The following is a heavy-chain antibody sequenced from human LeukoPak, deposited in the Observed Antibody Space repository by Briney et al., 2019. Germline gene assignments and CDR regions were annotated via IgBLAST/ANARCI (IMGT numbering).Heavy chain of an antibody. CDR3: ARRRDERGYKDIFDI. CDR1: GYTITGYY. J-gene: IGHJ3*02. D-gene: IGHD5-18*01. CDR2: INPNSGGT. V-gene: IGHV1-2*02. Sequence: ASVKVSCKPSGYTITGYYMHWVRQAPGQGLEWMGWINPNSGGTNYAQKFQGRVTMTRDTSISTAYMELSRLRSDDTAVYYCARRRDERGYKDIFDIWGQGTMVTVSS.